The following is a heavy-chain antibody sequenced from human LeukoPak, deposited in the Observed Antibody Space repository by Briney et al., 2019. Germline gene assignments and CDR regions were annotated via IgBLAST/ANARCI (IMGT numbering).Heavy chain of an antibody. J-gene: IGHJ5*02. CDR2: ITKGGATV. D-gene: IGHD3-3*01. CDR3: ARLSVSITRRFDL. CDR1: GFTLSNYE. V-gene: IGHV3-48*03. Sequence: PGGSLRLSCAPSGFTLSNYEMNWVRLTPGKGLEWISYITKGGATVLYAESVKGRFTISRDNANSSLYLQMNSLGAEDTAVYFCARLSVSITRRFDLWGQGTLVTVSS.